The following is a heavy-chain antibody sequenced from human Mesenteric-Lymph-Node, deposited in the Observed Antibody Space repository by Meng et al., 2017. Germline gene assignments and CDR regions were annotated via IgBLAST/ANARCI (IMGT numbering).Heavy chain of an antibody. D-gene: IGHD6-19*01. CDR1: GYSTSSGYY. V-gene: IGHV4-38-2*01. Sequence: SDILSSTCAAPGYSTSSGYYWGWIRQPPGKGLEWIGSIYHSGSTYYNPSLKSRVTISVDMSKNQFSLKLSSVTAADTAVYYCARVQIMYSSGWPNWFDPWGQGTLVTVSS. CDR2: IYHSGST. J-gene: IGHJ5*02. CDR3: ARVQIMYSSGWPNWFDP.